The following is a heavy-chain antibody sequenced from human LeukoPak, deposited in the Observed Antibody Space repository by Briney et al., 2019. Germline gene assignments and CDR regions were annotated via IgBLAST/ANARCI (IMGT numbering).Heavy chain of an antibody. D-gene: IGHD5-24*01. V-gene: IGHV3-23*01. CDR2: IGSVGEST. CDR3: VKDIQLST. CDR1: GFNFITAA. Sequence: GGSLRLSCAASGFNFITAAMTWVRQAPGKGLEWVSLIGSVGESTYYADSVKGRSTISRDNVNHTLFLQMNSLRVEDTAMYYCVKDIQLSTWGLGTMDTVSS. J-gene: IGHJ3*01.